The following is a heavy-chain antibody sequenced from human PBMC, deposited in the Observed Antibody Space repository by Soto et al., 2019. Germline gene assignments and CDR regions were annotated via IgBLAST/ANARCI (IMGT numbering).Heavy chain of an antibody. V-gene: IGHV1-3*01. CDR1: GYTFTSYA. CDR3: ARDSGGMDV. J-gene: IGHJ6*02. CDR2: INAGNCNT. Sequence: QVQLVQSGAEVKKPGASVKISCKTSGYTFTSYALHWVRQAPGQRLEWMGWINAGNCNTKYSQKFQGIVIITRDTSASTAYMELRSLRSEDTAVYYCARDSGGMDVWGQGTTVTVSS.